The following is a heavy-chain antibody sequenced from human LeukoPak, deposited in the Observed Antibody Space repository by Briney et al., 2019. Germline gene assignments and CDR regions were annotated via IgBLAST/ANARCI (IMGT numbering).Heavy chain of an antibody. J-gene: IGHJ3*02. D-gene: IGHD2-2*01. CDR1: GGSISSYY. CDR3: ARGAKPDIVVVPAAMGARVYAFDI. V-gene: IGHV4-59*01. CDR2: IYYIGST. Sequence: PSETLSLTCTVSGGSISSYYWSWIRQPPGKGLEWIGYIYYIGSTNYNPSLKSRVTISVDTSKNQFSLKLSSVTAADTAVYYCARGAKPDIVVVPAAMGARVYAFDIWGQGTMVTVSS.